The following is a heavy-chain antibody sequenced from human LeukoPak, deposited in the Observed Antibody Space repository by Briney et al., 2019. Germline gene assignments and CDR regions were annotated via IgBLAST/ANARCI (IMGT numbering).Heavy chain of an antibody. CDR1: GGSFRGYY. Sequence: PSETLSLTCDVYGGSFRGYYWTWIRQSPGKGLEWLGEFTHLETTNYNPSLESRVTVSVDTSKNQFSLSLTSVTAADTAVYFCARGNRRLGYYGSGSRLPYDSWGQGTLVTVSS. J-gene: IGHJ5*02. CDR3: ARGNRRLGYYGSGSRLPYDS. CDR2: FTHLETT. V-gene: IGHV4-34*01. D-gene: IGHD3-10*01.